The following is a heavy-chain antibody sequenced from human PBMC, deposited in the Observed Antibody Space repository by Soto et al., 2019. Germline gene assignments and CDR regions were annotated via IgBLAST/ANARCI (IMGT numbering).Heavy chain of an antibody. CDR2: IYYSGST. V-gene: IGHV4-59*01. D-gene: IGHD3-3*01. Sequence: SETLSLTCTVSGGSISSYYWSWIRQPPGKGLEWIGYIYYSGSTNYNPSLKSRVTISVDTSKNQFSLKLSSVTAADTAVYSCARFKYYDFWSGYYYRVGGMDVWGQGTTFTVSS. CDR3: ARFKYYDFWSGYYYRVGGMDV. J-gene: IGHJ6*02. CDR1: GGSISSYY.